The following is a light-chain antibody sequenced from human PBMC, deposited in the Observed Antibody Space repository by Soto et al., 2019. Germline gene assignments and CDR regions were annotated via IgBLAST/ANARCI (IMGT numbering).Light chain of an antibody. CDR2: EVT. J-gene: IGLJ2*01. CDR3: SSYTTNTTLV. CDR1: SSDVGSYNY. Sequence: QSVLTQPTSVSGPPGQSITIACTGTSSDVGSYNYVSWYQQHPGKSPKLMIYEVTNRPSGVSNRFSGSKSGNTASLTISGLQTEDEAHYYCSSYTTNTTLVFGGGTKVTVL. V-gene: IGLV2-14*01.